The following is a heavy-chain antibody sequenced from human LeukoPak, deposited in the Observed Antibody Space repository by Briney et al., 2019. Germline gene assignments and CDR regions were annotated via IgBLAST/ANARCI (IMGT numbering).Heavy chain of an antibody. Sequence: GGSLRLSCAASGFTFSSYAMHWVRQAPGKGLEWVAVISYDGSNKYYADSVKGRFTISRDNSKNTLYLQMNSLRAEDTAVYYCAKDKSPFTMVRGVPFDYWGQGTLVTVSS. V-gene: IGHV3-30-3*01. CDR2: ISYDGSNK. J-gene: IGHJ4*02. CDR1: GFTFSSYA. D-gene: IGHD3-10*01. CDR3: AKDKSPFTMVRGVPFDY.